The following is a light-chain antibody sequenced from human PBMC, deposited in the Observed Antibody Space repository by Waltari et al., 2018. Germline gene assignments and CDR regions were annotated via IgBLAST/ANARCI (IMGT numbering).Light chain of an antibody. CDR3: SSYTSSSTLV. CDR2: EVR. V-gene: IGLV2-14*01. CDR1: SSDVGGYNY. J-gene: IGLJ2*01. Sequence: QSALTQPASVSGSPGQSITISCTGTSSDVGGYNYVSWYQQHPGQAPKLLLYEVRNRPPGVSNRFSGSKAGNTASLTISGLQAEDEADYYCSSYTSSSTLVFGGGTKLTVL.